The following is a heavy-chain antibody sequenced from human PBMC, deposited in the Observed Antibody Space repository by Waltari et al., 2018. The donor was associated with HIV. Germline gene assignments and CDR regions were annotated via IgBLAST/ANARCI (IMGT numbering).Heavy chain of an antibody. CDR2: INPDTGIT. CDR3: ARDSWNDAYTPAFFHP. V-gene: IGHV1-3*01. D-gene: IGHD1-1*01. Sequence: QVQLVQSEAEVKKPGASVKVSCKASGYTFNNFLIHWLRQAPGQSLVWMGWINPDTGITNYSMHVQVRTTLTWDTSATTAHMDLTSLTSEDTGVYFCARDSWNDAYTPAFFHPWGQGTLVTVSS. CDR1: GYTFNNFL. J-gene: IGHJ5*02.